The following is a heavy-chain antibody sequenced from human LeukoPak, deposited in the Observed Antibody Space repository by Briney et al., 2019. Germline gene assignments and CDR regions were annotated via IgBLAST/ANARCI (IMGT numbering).Heavy chain of an antibody. Sequence: PGGSLRLSCAASGFTFSSYRMHWVRQAPGKGLVWVPRINSDGSSTSYADSVKGRFTISRDNSKNTLYLQMNSLRAEDTAVYYCRGVQLWFPGADIWGQGTMVTVSS. CDR2: INSDGSST. V-gene: IGHV3-74*01. D-gene: IGHD5-18*01. CDR1: GFTFSSYR. J-gene: IGHJ3*02. CDR3: RGVQLWFPGADI.